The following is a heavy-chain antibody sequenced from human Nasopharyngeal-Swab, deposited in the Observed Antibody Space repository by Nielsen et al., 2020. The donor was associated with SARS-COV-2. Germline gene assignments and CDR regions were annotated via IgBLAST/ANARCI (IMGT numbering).Heavy chain of an antibody. CDR3: ARGPLYYYDSENHFDY. J-gene: IGHJ4*02. V-gene: IGHV1-8*01. CDR2: MNPNSGNT. D-gene: IGHD3-22*01. CDR1: GYTFTSYD. Sequence: ASVKVSCKASGYTFTSYDINWVRQATGQGLEWMGWMNPNSGNTGYAQKFQGRVTMTRNTSISTAYMELSSLRSEDTAVYYCARGPLYYYDSENHFDYWGQGTLVTVSS.